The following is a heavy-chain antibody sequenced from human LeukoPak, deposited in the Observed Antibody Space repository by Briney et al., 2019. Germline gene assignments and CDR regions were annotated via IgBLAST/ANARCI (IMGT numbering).Heavy chain of an antibody. J-gene: IGHJ5*02. Sequence: GSLRLSCAASGFIFSSYWMNWVRQAPGKGLEWVANIKQEGSEKYYVDSVKGRFTISRDNARNSLYLQMNSLRDEDTAVYYCARDRGSSWHNWFDPWGQGTLVTVSS. CDR1: GFIFSSYW. CDR3: ARDRGSSWHNWFDP. D-gene: IGHD6-13*01. CDR2: IKQEGSEK. V-gene: IGHV3-7*01.